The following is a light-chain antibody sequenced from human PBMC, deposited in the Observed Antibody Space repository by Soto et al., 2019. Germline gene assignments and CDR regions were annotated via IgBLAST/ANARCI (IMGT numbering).Light chain of an antibody. Sequence: EIVMAQSPDTLSVSPGERATLSCRASQSVGINLAWYQQKPGQAPRILIYGASTRATGVPDRFSGSGSGTDFTLTISRLEPEDFAVYYCQQRSDWPITFGQGTRLEIK. CDR1: QSVGIN. V-gene: IGKV3-15*01. CDR2: GAS. CDR3: QQRSDWPIT. J-gene: IGKJ5*01.